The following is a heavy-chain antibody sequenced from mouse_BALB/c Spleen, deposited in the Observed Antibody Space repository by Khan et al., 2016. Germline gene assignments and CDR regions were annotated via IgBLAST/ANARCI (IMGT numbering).Heavy chain of an antibody. CDR3: ARMSITIN. D-gene: IGHD1-3*01. Sequence: EVELVESGGGLVQPGGSLKLSCAASGFTFSSYGMSWVRQTPDKRLELVATINSNGGSTYYPDSVKGRFTISRDNAKNTLYLQMSSLKSEDTAMYYCARMSITINWGQGTTLPVSS. CDR2: INSNGGST. CDR1: GFTFSSYG. V-gene: IGHV5-6-3*01. J-gene: IGHJ2*01.